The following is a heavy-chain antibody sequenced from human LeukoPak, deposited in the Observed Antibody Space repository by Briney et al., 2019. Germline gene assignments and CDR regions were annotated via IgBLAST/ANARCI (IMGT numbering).Heavy chain of an antibody. J-gene: IGHJ6*02. V-gene: IGHV4-34*01. D-gene: IGHD3-3*02. Sequence: SETLSLTCAVYGGSFSGYYWSWIRQPPGKGLEWIGEINHSGSTNYNPSLKSRVTISVDTSKNQFSLKPSSVTAADTAVYYCARVTRASIFGVVHMDVWGQGTTVTVSS. CDR1: GGSFSGYY. CDR3: ARVTRASIFGVVHMDV. CDR2: INHSGST.